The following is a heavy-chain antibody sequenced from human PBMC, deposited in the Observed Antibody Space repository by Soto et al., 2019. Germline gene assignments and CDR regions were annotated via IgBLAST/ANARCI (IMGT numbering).Heavy chain of an antibody. Sequence: GGSLRLSCAASGFTFSSYAMHWVRQAPGKGLEWVAVISYDGSNKYYADSVKGRFTISRDNSKNTLCLQMNSLRAEDTAVYYCAREQTWIQLWLHFDYWGQGTLVTVSS. CDR3: AREQTWIQLWLHFDY. J-gene: IGHJ4*02. V-gene: IGHV3-30-3*01. D-gene: IGHD5-18*01. CDR2: ISYDGSNK. CDR1: GFTFSSYA.